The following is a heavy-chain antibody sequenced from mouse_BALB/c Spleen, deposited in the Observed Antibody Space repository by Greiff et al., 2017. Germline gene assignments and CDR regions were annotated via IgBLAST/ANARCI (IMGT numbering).Heavy chain of an antibody. D-gene: IGHD1-1*01. V-gene: IGHV1-14*01. Sequence: EVQLQQSGPELVKPGASVKMSCKASGYTFTSYVMHWVKQKPGQGLEWIGYINPYNDGTKYNEKFKGTATLTSDKASSTAYMELSSLTSEASAVYYCARGRTTVRFAYWGQGTLVTVSA. CDR2: INPYNDGT. CDR3: ARGRTTVRFAY. CDR1: GYTFTSYV. J-gene: IGHJ3*01.